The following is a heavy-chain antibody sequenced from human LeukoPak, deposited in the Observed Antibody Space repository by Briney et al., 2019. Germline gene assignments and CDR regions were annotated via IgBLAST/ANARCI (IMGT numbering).Heavy chain of an antibody. CDR2: ISYDGSNK. D-gene: IGHD5-12*01. CDR3: AKHRGYSGYF. Sequence: GGSLRLSCAASGFTFSSYGMHWVRQAPGKGLEWVAVISYDGSNKYYADSVKGRFTISRDNSKNTLYLQMNSLRAEDTAVYYCAKHRGYSGYFWGQGTLVTVSS. J-gene: IGHJ4*02. V-gene: IGHV3-30*18. CDR1: GFTFSSYG.